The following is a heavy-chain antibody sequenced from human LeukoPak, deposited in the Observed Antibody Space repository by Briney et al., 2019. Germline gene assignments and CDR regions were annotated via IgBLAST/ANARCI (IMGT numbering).Heavy chain of an antibody. J-gene: IGHJ4*02. CDR3: GSGSTWLP. CDR1: GFNFSAYW. D-gene: IGHD6-13*01. CDR2: IKEDGSEK. V-gene: IGHV3-7*01. Sequence: EGSLRLSCAASGFNFSAYWMSWVRQAPGKGLEWVANIKEDGSEKHYVDSVRGRFSISRDNAKNSLYLQMNSLRAEDTAVYYCGSGSTWLPRGQGTLVTVSS.